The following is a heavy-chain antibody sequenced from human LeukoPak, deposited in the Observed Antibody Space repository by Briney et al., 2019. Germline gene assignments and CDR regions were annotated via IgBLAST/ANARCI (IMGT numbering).Heavy chain of an antibody. CDR1: GGSISSSSYY. CDR2: IYYSGST. V-gene: IGHV4-39*02. Sequence: PSETLSLTCTVSGGSISSSSYYWGWIRQPPGKGLEWIGSIYYSGSTYYNPSLKSRVTISVDTSKNQFSLKLSSVTAADTAVYYCAREFLGNPGAFDIWGQGTMVTVSS. D-gene: IGHD1-14*01. CDR3: AREFLGNPGAFDI. J-gene: IGHJ3*02.